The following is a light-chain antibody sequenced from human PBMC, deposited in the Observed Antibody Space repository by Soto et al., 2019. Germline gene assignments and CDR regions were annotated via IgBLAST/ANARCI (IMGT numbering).Light chain of an antibody. V-gene: IGLV2-14*03. CDR2: DVT. J-gene: IGLJ2*01. Sequence: QSALTQPASVSGSPGQSITISCTGTSSDVGRYKLVSWYQQHPGKAPKLMIYDVTNRPSGVSNRFSGSKSGNTASLTISWLHAEDEDYYYCSSYTTSTTLIFGGGTKLTVL. CDR1: SSDVGRYKL. CDR3: SSYTTSTTLI.